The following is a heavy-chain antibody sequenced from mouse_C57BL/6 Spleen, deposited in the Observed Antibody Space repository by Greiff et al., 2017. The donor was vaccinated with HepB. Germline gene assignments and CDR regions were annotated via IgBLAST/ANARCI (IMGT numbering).Heavy chain of an antibody. CDR2: IYPSDSET. J-gene: IGHJ4*01. CDR3: ARQIYYEYDDGRSYAMDY. CDR1: GYTFTSYW. D-gene: IGHD2-4*01. Sequence: VKLQQPGAELVRPGSSVKLSCKASGYTFTSYWMDWVKQRPGQGLEWIGNIYPSDSETHYNQKFKDKATLTVDKSSSTAYMQRSSLTSEDSAVYYCARQIYYEYDDGRSYAMDYWGQGTSVTVSS. V-gene: IGHV1-61*01.